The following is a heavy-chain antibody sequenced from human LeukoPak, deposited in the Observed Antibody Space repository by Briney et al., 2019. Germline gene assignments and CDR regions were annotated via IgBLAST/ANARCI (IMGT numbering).Heavy chain of an antibody. D-gene: IGHD3-3*01. CDR1: GYTFTSYG. V-gene: IGHV1-18*01. J-gene: IGHJ4*02. Sequence: EALVKVSCKASGYTFTSYGISWVRQAPGQGLEWMGWISAYNGNTNYAQKLQGRVTMTTDTSTSTAYMELRSLRSDDTAVYYCARGSMVIIPHYFDYWGQGTLVTVSS. CDR3: ARGSMVIIPHYFDY. CDR2: ISAYNGNT.